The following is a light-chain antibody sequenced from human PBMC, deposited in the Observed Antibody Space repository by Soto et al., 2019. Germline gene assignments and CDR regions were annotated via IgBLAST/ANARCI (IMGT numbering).Light chain of an antibody. CDR3: QQRSSWPRT. J-gene: IGKJ1*01. CDR1: QSVRSH. Sequence: EIVLTQSPGTLSLSPGERATLSCRGSQSVRSHLVWYQQKPGQAPRLLVYGASNRATGIPARFSGSGSGTDFTLTISSLEPEDFALYYCQQRSSWPRTFGQGTKVDIK. CDR2: GAS. V-gene: IGKV3-11*01.